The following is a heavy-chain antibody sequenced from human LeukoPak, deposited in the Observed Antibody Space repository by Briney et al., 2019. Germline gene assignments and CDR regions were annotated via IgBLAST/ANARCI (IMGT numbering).Heavy chain of an antibody. CDR1: GFTFSSRA. CDR2: LSGSGYNT. Sequence: GGSLRLSCAASGFTFSSRALSWVRQAPGKGLEWVSSLSGSGYNTYYADSVKGRFTISRDNSTNTVYLQMNSLRAEDTAVYYCAKDPYGTRYFDYWGQGTLVTVSS. CDR3: AKDPYGTRYFDY. J-gene: IGHJ4*02. D-gene: IGHD2-2*01. V-gene: IGHV3-23*01.